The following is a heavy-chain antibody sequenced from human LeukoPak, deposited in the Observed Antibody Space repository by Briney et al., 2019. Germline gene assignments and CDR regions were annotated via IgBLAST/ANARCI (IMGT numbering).Heavy chain of an antibody. CDR1: GFTFSSYE. Sequence: PGGSLRLSCAASGFTFSSYEMNWVRQAPGKGLECVANINQDGSEKYYVDSVRGRFTISRDNAKNSLYLQMNNLRLEDTAVYYCARLGRWTQAWSYGIWGRGTLVTVSS. D-gene: IGHD4-23*01. V-gene: IGHV3-7*01. J-gene: IGHJ4*02. CDR3: ARLGRWTQAWSYGI. CDR2: INQDGSEK.